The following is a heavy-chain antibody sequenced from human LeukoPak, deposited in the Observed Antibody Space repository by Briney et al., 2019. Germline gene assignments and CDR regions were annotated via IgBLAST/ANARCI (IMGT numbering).Heavy chain of an antibody. D-gene: IGHD3-3*01. J-gene: IGHJ4*02. CDR3: AKDFAVDSYYFDY. CDR2: ISGSGGST. Sequence: PGGSLRLSCAASGFTFSSYAMSWDRQAPGKGLEWVSAISGSGGSTYYADSVKGRFTISRDNSKNTLYLQMNSLRAEDTAVYYCAKDFAVDSYYFDYWGQGTLVTVSS. CDR1: GFTFSSYA. V-gene: IGHV3-23*01.